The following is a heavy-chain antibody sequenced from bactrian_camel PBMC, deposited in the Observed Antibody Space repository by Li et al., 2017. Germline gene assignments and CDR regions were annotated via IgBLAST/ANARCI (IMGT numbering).Heavy chain of an antibody. V-gene: IGHV3S1*01. D-gene: IGHD7*01. Sequence: HVQLVESGGGSVQAGGSLRLSCAASGYTFSRYCMGWFRQAPGKEREGVAIIERDDSMNYVDAVKGRFTITKDSAKSTLYLHMKNLKAEDTATYYCAVTLFCRERAWQPDAYRYWGTGTQVTVS. CDR1: GYTFSRYC. CDR2: IIERDDSM. J-gene: IGHJ7*01.